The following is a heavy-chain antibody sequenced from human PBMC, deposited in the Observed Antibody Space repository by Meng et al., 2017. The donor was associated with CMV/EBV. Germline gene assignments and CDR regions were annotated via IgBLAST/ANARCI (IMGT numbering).Heavy chain of an antibody. CDR3: AERGGGY. Sequence: QVQRTQSGPGLVKPSEPLSLTCRVSGVSIRTHYWSWVRQTPGKGLEWIASIHYTGRADYSPSLKSRLTISVDTSDSQLSLKLSSVTPADTAMYYCAERGGGYWGQGILVTVSS. V-gene: IGHV4-59*11. J-gene: IGHJ4*02. CDR2: IHYTGRA. CDR1: GVSIRTHY. D-gene: IGHD1-1*01.